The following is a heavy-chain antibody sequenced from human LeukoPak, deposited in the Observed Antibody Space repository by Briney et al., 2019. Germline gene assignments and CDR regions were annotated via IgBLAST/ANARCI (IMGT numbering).Heavy chain of an antibody. V-gene: IGHV4-39*07. J-gene: IGHJ6*03. CDR2: IYHSGST. CDR1: GGSISSGSYY. CDR3: ARLWRVVRGVVYMDV. D-gene: IGHD3-10*01. Sequence: KTSQTLSLTCTVSGGSISSGSYYWGWIRQPPGKGLEWIGSIYHSGSTYYNPSLKSRVTISVDTSKNQFSLKLSSVTAADTAVYYCARLWRVVRGVVYMDVWGKGTTVTVSS.